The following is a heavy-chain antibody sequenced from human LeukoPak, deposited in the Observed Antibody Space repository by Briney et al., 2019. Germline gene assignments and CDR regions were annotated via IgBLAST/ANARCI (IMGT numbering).Heavy chain of an antibody. J-gene: IGHJ4*02. V-gene: IGHV1-2*02. Sequence: GASVKVSCKASGYTFTGYYMHWVRQAPGQGLEWMVWINPNSGGTNYAQKFQGRVTMTRDTSISTAYMELSRLRSDDTAVYYCARTSITIFGVVKPYYFDYWGQGTLVTASS. CDR1: GYTFTGYY. CDR3: ARTSITIFGVVKPYYFDY. CDR2: INPNSGGT. D-gene: IGHD3-3*01.